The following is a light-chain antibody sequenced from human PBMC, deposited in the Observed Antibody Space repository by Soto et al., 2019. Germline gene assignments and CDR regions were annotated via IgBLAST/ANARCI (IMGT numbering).Light chain of an antibody. CDR3: SSYTSSRTRGVV. CDR1: SSDFGGYNY. CDR2: DVS. Sequence: QSALTQPASVSGSPGQAITIACTGTSSDFGGYNYVSWYLQHTGKAPKLMIYDVSNRPSGVSHRFSRAKSCNTAALNISGLQAEDESDYCCSSYTSSRTRGVVLDGGSKLTVL. V-gene: IGLV2-14*01. J-gene: IGLJ2*01.